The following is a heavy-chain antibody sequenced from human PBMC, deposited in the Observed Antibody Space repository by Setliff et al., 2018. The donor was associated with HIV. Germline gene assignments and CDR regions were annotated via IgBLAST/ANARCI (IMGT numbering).Heavy chain of an antibody. D-gene: IGHD3-3*01. Sequence: PGGSLRLSCAASGFTFNTYGMHWVRQAPGKGLEWVAFIRYDGSNKYYADSVKGRFTISRDNAKNSLDLEMHSLTDEDTAVYYCVRDPGGIFDAFDVWGQGTMVTVSS. V-gene: IGHV3-30*02. CDR3: VRDPGGIFDAFDV. CDR2: IRYDGSNK. CDR1: GFTFNTYG. J-gene: IGHJ3*01.